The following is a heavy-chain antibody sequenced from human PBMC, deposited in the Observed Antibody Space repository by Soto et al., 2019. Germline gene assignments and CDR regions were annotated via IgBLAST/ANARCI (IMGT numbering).Heavy chain of an antibody. D-gene: IGHD6-13*01. V-gene: IGHV3-11*01. CDR1: GFTFSDYY. J-gene: IGHJ5*02. CDR3: ASLFGHSSSWQRPNWFDP. CDR2: ISSSGSTI. Sequence: VQLVESGGGLVKPGGSLRLSCAASGFTFSDYYMSWIRQAPGKGLEWVSYISSSGSTIYYADSVKGRFTISRDNAKNSLYLQMNSLRADDTAVYYCASLFGHSSSWQRPNWFDPWGQGTLVTVSS.